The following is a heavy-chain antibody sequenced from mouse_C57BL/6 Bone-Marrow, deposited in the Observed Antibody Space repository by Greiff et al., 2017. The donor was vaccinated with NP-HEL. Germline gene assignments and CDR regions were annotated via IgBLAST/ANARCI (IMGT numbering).Heavy chain of an antibody. CDR1: GYTFTSSW. D-gene: IGHD1-1*01. Sequence: QVQLQQPGAELVRPGTSVKLSCKASGYTFTSSWMHWVKQRPGQGLEWIGVIDPSDSYTNYNQKFKGKATLTVDTSSSTAYMQLSSLTSEDSAVYYCARPTTVVPSMDYWGQGTSVTVSS. CDR2: IDPSDSYT. J-gene: IGHJ4*01. CDR3: ARPTTVVPSMDY. V-gene: IGHV1-59*01.